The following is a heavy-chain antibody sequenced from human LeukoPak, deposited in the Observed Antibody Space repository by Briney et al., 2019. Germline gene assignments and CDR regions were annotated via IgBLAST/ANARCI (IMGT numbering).Heavy chain of an antibody. CDR2: IYYSGST. J-gene: IGHJ4*02. V-gene: IGHV4-59*04. D-gene: IGHD6-19*01. CDR3: ARLGDSSGWYHY. CDR1: GGSISSYY. Sequence: PSETLSLACTVSGGSISSYYWSWIRQPPGKGLEGIGYIYYSGSTYYNPSLKSRVTISVDTSKNQFSLKLSSVTAADTAVYYCARLGDSSGWYHYWGQGTLVTVSS.